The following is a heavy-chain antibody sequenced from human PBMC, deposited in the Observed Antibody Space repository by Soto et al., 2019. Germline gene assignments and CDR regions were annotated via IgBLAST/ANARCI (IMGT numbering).Heavy chain of an antibody. CDR1: GFTFSSYA. V-gene: IGHV3-23*01. D-gene: IGHD4-17*01. J-gene: IGHJ4*02. CDR3: AKTASMTIRDGFDH. Sequence: EVQVLESGGGLVQPGGSLRLSCAASGFTFSSYAMSWVRQAPGQGLEWVSAISGSGSNPYYADSVKGRFTISRDNPKNTLYLEMNSLRAEDTARYYCAKTASMTIRDGFDHWGQGTLVTVSS. CDR2: ISGSGSNP.